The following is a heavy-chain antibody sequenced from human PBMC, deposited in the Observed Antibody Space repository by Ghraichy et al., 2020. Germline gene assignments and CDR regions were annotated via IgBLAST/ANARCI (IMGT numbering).Heavy chain of an antibody. D-gene: IGHD6-6*01. V-gene: IGHV4-39*07. Sequence: SETLSLTCTVSGGSISNSYYYWGWIRQPPGKGLEWIGNIFYSGTTYYNPSLRVRVAVSVDTSKNQFSLKLSSVTAADTAVYYCASLIAASDHWYFHLWGRGTLVTVSS. CDR2: IFYSGTT. CDR3: ASLIAASDHWYFHL. CDR1: GGSISNSYYY. J-gene: IGHJ2*01.